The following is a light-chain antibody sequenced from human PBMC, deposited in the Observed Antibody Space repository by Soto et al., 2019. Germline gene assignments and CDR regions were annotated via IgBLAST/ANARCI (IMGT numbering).Light chain of an antibody. V-gene: IGKV3-15*01. Sequence: IVMTQSPATLSMSPGERATLSCRASQSLTRDLAWYQQKPGQSPRLLIFGASIRATGIPARFSGSGSGTEFTLTIGSLQSEDCALYYCQQYNNWPGTFGQGTKVEI. J-gene: IGKJ1*01. CDR3: QQYNNWPGT. CDR2: GAS. CDR1: QSLTRD.